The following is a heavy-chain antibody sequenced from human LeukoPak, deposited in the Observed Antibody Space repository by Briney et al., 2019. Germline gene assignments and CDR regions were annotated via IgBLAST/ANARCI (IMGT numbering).Heavy chain of an antibody. CDR3: ARTVFGDWYFDL. CDR1: GGSISSYY. Sequence: SETLSLTCTVSGGSISSYYWSWIRQPPGKGLEWIGYIYYSGSTSYNPSLKSRVTISVDTSKKQFSLKLSSVTAADTAVYYCARTVFGDWYFDLWGRGTLVTVSS. V-gene: IGHV4-59*08. J-gene: IGHJ2*01. CDR2: IYYSGST. D-gene: IGHD3-10*01.